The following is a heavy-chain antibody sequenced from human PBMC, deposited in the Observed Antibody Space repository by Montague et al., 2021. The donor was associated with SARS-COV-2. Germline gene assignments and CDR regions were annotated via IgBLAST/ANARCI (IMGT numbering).Heavy chain of an antibody. CDR2: IYYSGST. CDR1: GGSISSSSYY. CDR3: ARVGRQQLVRLSGMDV. J-gene: IGHJ6*02. D-gene: IGHD6-13*01. Sequence: SETLSLTCTVPGGSISSSSYYWGWIRQPPGKGLEWIGSIYYSGSTYYNPSLKSRVTISVDTSKNQFSLKLSSVTAADTAVYYCARVGRQQLVRLSGMDVWGQGTRVTVSS. V-gene: IGHV4-39*07.